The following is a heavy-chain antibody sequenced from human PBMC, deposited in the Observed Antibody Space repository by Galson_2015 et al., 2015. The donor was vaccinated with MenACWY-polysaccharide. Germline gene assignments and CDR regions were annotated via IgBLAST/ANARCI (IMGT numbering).Heavy chain of an antibody. Sequence: SLRLSCAVSGFTFSTTSYAMHWVRQAPGKGLEWVAIISDDGGVKYYADSVKGRFTISRDNAQNSLYLQMNSLRAEDTAVYYCARSQLLMFDAFDIWGQGTLVTVS. CDR2: ISDDGGVK. V-gene: IGHV3-30-3*01. CDR1: GFTFSTTSYA. J-gene: IGHJ3*02. D-gene: IGHD3-10*02. CDR3: ARSQLLMFDAFDI.